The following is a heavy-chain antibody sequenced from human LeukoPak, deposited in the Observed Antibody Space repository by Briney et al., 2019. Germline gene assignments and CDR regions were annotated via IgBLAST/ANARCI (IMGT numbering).Heavy chain of an antibody. V-gene: IGHV1-24*01. CDR3: STETAGNY. Sequence: GASVKVPCKAFGHTLRDLSIHWVRQAPGKGLEWMGGYDPEDDERIYSEKFLGRVTLTEDTSTDTAHMELTSLRSDDTAVYYCSTETAGNYWGQGTLVTVSS. CDR1: GHTLRDLS. CDR2: YDPEDDER. D-gene: IGHD3-10*01. J-gene: IGHJ4*02.